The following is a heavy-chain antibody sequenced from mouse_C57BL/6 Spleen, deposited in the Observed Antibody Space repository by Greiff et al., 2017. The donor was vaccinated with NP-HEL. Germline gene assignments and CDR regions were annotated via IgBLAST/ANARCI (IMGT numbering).Heavy chain of an antibody. CDR2: INPNNGGT. CDR3: AIQYYGSSYCFDY. V-gene: IGHV1-18*01. D-gene: IGHD1-1*01. CDR1: GYTFTDYN. J-gene: IGHJ2*01. Sequence: EVQLQQSGPELVKPGASVKIPCKASGYTFTDYNMDWVKQSHGKSLEWIGDINPNNGGTNYNQKFKGKATLTVDKSSSTAYMELRSLSSEDTAVYYCAIQYYGSSYCFDYWGQCTTLTVSS.